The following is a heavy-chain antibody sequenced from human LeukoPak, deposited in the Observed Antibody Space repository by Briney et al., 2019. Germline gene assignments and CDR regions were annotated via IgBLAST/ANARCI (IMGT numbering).Heavy chain of an antibody. Sequence: ASVKVSCEASGYTFTSYGISWVRQAPGQGLEWMGWISAYNGNTNYAQKLQGRVTMTTDTSTSTAYMELRSLRSDDTAVYYCARVSRFESAAAGPGWYFDLWGRGTLVTVSS. CDR1: GYTFTSYG. V-gene: IGHV1-18*01. CDR3: ARVSRFESAAAGPGWYFDL. D-gene: IGHD6-13*01. CDR2: ISAYNGNT. J-gene: IGHJ2*01.